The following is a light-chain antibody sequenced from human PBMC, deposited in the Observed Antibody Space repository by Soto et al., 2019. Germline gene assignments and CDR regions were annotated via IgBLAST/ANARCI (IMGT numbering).Light chain of an antibody. CDR2: HAS. J-gene: IGKJ5*01. V-gene: IGKV3-15*01. Sequence: EIVMTQSPSTLSVSPGERATLSCRASQSVSTNLAWYQHKPGQPPRLFIYHASIRATGIPDRFSGSGSGTEFTLTISSLQSEDFAVNYCQQYNNWPPITFGQGTRLEIK. CDR1: QSVSTN. CDR3: QQYNNWPPIT.